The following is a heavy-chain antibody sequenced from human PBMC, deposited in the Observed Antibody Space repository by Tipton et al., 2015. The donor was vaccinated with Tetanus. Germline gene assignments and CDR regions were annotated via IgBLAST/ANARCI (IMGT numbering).Heavy chain of an antibody. J-gene: IGHJ4*02. CDR2: IYPADSDT. Sequence: VQLVQSGAEVKKPGESLKISCKGSGYSFTSYSIGWGRQMPGKGLEWMGGIYPADSDTRYSPSSQGQVTISADKSISTAYLQWSSLKASDTAMYYCARYIAVAGTTKPGRIPDSWGQGTLVTVSS. CDR1: GYSFTSYS. V-gene: IGHV5-51*03. D-gene: IGHD6-19*01. CDR3: ARYIAVAGTTKPGRIPDS.